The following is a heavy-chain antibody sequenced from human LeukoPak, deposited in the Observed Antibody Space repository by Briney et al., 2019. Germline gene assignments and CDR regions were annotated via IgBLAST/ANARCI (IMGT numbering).Heavy chain of an antibody. V-gene: IGHV4-34*01. CDR2: INHSGST. Sequence: SETLSLTCAVYGGSFSGYYWSWVRQPPGKGLEWIGEINHSGSTNYNPYLKSRLTISVETSTNQFSLKLSSVTAADTAVYYCARVTGERNRRIAAAGTGRWFDPWGQGTLVTVSS. J-gene: IGHJ5*02. CDR3: ARVTGERNRRIAAAGTGRWFDP. CDR1: GGSFSGYY. D-gene: IGHD6-13*01.